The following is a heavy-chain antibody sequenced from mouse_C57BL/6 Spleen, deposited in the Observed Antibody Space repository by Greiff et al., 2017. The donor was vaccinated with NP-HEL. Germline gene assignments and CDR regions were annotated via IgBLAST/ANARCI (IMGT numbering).Heavy chain of an antibody. CDR2: INYDGSST. J-gene: IGHJ4*01. CDR3: ARWLRQKMDY. Sequence: EVMLVESEGGLVQPGSSMKLSCTASGFTFSDYYMAWVRQVPEKGLEWVANINYDGSSTYYLDSLKSRFIISRDNAKNILYLQMSSLKSEDTATYDCARWLRQKMDYWGQGTSVTVSS. V-gene: IGHV5-16*01. D-gene: IGHD2-2*01. CDR1: GFTFSDYY.